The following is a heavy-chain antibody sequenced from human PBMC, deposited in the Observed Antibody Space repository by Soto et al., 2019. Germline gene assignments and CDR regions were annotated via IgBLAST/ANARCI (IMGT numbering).Heavy chain of an antibody. V-gene: IGHV3-30*18. J-gene: IGHJ4*02. Sequence: GGSLRLSCAASGFNFSSHGMHWVRQAPGKGLEWVAVISYDGSNKYYADSVKGRFTISRDNSKNTLYLQMNSLRAEDTAVYYCAKEWELLDYWGQGTLVTVSS. D-gene: IGHD1-26*01. CDR3: AKEWELLDY. CDR2: ISYDGSNK. CDR1: GFNFSSHG.